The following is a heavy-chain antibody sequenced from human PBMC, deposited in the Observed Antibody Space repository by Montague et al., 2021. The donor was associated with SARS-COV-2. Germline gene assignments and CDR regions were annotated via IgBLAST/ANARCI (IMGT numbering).Heavy chain of an antibody. CDR3: AHRQSRQWLAGGYLDY. CDR1: GFSLSTSGVG. D-gene: IGHD6-19*01. CDR2: XXWXXXK. V-gene: IGHV2-5*02. J-gene: IGHJ4*02. Sequence: PALVKPTQTLTLPCTFPGFSLSTSGVGVGWIRQPPGKALEWLAXXXWXXXKRXSPSLKSRLTITKDTSNNPVVLTMTNMDPVDTATYYCAHRQSRQWLAGGYLDYWGQGTLVTVSS.